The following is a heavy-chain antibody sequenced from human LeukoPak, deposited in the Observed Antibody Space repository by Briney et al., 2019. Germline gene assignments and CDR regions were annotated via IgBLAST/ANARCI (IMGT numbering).Heavy chain of an antibody. V-gene: IGHV1-2*06. CDR2: INPNSGGA. CDR3: AMGYCSGGSCYFVAFDI. D-gene: IGHD2-15*01. J-gene: IGHJ3*02. Sequence: GASVKVSCKASGYIFTGYYMHWVRQAPGQGLEWMGRINPNSGGANYAQKFQGRVTMTRDTSTSTVYMELSSLRSEDTAVYYCAMGYCSGGSCYFVAFDIWGQGTMVTVSS. CDR1: GYIFTGYY.